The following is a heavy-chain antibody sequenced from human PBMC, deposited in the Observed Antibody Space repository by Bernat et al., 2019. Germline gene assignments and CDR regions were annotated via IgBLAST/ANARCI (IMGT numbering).Heavy chain of an antibody. J-gene: IGHJ6*02. D-gene: IGHD6-13*01. CDR2: ISGSGGST. CDR1: GFTFSSYA. CDR3: AKSVGAAAGIYYYYGMDV. Sequence: VQLVESGGGVVQPGRSLRLSCAASGFTFSSYAMSWVRQAPGKGLEWVSAISGSGGSTYYADSVKGRFTISRDNSKNTLYLQMNSLRAEDTAVYYCAKSVGAAAGIYYYYGMDVWGQGTTVTVSS. V-gene: IGHV3-23*04.